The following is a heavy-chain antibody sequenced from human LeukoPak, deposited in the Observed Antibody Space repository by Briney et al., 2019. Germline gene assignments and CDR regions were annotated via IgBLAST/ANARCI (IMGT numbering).Heavy chain of an antibody. Sequence: SETLSLTCAVCGGPFSGYYWSWIRQPPGKGLEWIGEINHSGSTNYNPSLKSRVTISVDTSKNQFSLKLSSVTAADTAVYYCARGYNWNDWGQGTLVTVSS. CDR1: GGPFSGYY. CDR3: ARGYNWND. V-gene: IGHV4-34*01. J-gene: IGHJ1*01. D-gene: IGHD1-20*01. CDR2: INHSGST.